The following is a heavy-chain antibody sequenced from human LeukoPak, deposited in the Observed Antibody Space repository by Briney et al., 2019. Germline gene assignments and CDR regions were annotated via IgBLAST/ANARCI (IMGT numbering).Heavy chain of an antibody. D-gene: IGHD5-12*01. CDR2: ISSSSSYI. V-gene: IGHV3-21*01. Sequence: PGGSLRLSCAASGFTFSSYSMNWVRQAPGKGLEWVSSISSSSSYIYYADSVKGRFTISRDNAKNSLYLQMNSLRAEDTAVYYCARNAVATIHGWYFDLWGRGTLVTVSS. J-gene: IGHJ2*01. CDR1: GFTFSSYS. CDR3: ARNAVATIHGWYFDL.